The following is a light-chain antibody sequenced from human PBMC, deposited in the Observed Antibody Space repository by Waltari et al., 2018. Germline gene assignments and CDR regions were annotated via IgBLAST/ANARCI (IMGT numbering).Light chain of an antibody. J-gene: IGLJ2*01. CDR2: EVT. V-gene: IGLV2-18*02. Sequence: WDQPFPGTAPKLLIYEVTNRPSGVPDRFSGSKSGYTASLAISGLQPEDEADYYCSSYTTSSTVIFGGGTKLTVL. CDR3: SSYTTSSTVI.